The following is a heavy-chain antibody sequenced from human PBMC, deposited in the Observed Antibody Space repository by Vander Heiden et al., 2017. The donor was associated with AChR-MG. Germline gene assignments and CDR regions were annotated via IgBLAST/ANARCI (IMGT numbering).Heavy chain of an antibody. V-gene: IGHV3-9*01. CDR3: AKGGRQLNIEY. CDR2: ISWNSGSI. CDR1: GFTFDDYA. D-gene: IGHD6-6*01. Sequence: EVQLVESGGGLVQPGRSLRLSCAASGFTFDDYAMHWVRQAPGKGLEWVSGISWNSGSIGYADSVKGRFTISRDNAKNSLYLQMNSLRAEDTALYYCAKGGRQLNIEYWGQGTLVTVSS. J-gene: IGHJ4*02.